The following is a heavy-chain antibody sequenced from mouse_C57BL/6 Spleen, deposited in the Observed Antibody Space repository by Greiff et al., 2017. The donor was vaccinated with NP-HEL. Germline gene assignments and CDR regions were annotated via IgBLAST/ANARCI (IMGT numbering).Heavy chain of an antibody. CDR3: ARGDYYGSSYPLSYAY. J-gene: IGHJ4*01. D-gene: IGHD1-1*01. Sequence: DVQLQESGPGMVKPSQSLSLTCTVTGYSITSGYDWHWIRHFPGNKLEWMGYISYSGSTNYNPSLKSRISITHDTSKNHFFLKLNSVTTEDTATYYCARGDYYGSSYPLSYAYWGQGTSVTVSS. CDR2: ISYSGST. CDR1: GYSITSGYD. V-gene: IGHV3-1*01.